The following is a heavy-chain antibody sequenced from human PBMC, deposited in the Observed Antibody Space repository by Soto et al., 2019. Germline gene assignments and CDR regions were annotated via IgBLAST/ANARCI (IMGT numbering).Heavy chain of an antibody. D-gene: IGHD3-10*01. V-gene: IGHV3-33*01. Sequence: GGSLRLSCAASGFTFSSYGMHWVRQAPGKGLEWVAVIRYDGSNKYYADSVKGRFTISRDNSKNTLYLQMNSLRAEDTAVYYCASSPPGGDNWFDPWGQGTLVTVSS. CDR1: GFTFSSYG. J-gene: IGHJ5*02. CDR3: ASSPPGGDNWFDP. CDR2: IRYDGSNK.